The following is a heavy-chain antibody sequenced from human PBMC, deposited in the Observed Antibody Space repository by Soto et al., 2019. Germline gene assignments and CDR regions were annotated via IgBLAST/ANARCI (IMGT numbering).Heavy chain of an antibody. Sequence: GGSLRLCCAASAFTFSSYSMNWVRQAPGKGLEWVSYISRSSSSIYYADSVKGRFTISRDNAKDSLYLQMNSLTDEDTAVYYCAREGPSDYFFGMDVWGQGTTVTVSS. CDR3: AREGPSDYFFGMDV. CDR2: ISRSSSSI. CDR1: AFTFSSYS. V-gene: IGHV3-48*02. J-gene: IGHJ6*02.